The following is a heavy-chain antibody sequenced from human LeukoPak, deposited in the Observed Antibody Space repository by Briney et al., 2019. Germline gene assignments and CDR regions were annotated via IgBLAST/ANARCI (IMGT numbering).Heavy chain of an antibody. D-gene: IGHD1-26*01. CDR3: AKDFQGIVGATQIDF. Sequence: PGGSLRLSCAASEFTFDDYTMHWVRRAPEKGLEWVSLISWNSDYTSYAESVKGRFTISRDNSKNSLCLQMNSLRTEDTAFYYCAKDFQGIVGATQIDFWGQGTLVTVSS. CDR2: ISWNSDYT. J-gene: IGHJ4*02. V-gene: IGHV3-43*01. CDR1: EFTFDDYT.